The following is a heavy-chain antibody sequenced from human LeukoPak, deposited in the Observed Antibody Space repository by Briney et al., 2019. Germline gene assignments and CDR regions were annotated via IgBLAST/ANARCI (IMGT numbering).Heavy chain of an antibody. D-gene: IGHD1-26*01. V-gene: IGHV3-48*04. CDR2: ISSSGSAI. J-gene: IGHJ3*02. Sequence: GGSLRLSCAASGFTFSSYGIHWVRQAPGKGLEWISYISSSGSAIYYADSVKGRFTISRDNAKNSLYLQMNSLRAEDTAVYYCARDQEPDAFDIWGQGTMVTVSS. CDR3: ARDQEPDAFDI. CDR1: GFTFSSYG.